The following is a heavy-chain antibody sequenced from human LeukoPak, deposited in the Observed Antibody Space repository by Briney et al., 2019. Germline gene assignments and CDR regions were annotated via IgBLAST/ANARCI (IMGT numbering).Heavy chain of an antibody. CDR2: IKQDGSEE. Sequence: ETLSLTCAVYGGSFSGYYWSWVRQAPGKGLEWVANIKQDGSEEYYVDSVKGRFTISRDNAKNSLFLQMNSLRAEDTAVYYCARVLRYCSGGNCYSGGLGYMDVWGKGTTVTISS. V-gene: IGHV3-7*03. D-gene: IGHD2-15*01. CDR1: GGSFSGYY. CDR3: ARVLRYCSGGNCYSGGLGYMDV. J-gene: IGHJ6*03.